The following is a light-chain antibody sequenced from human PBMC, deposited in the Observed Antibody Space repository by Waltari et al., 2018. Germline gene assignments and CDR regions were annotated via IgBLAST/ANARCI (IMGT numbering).Light chain of an antibody. V-gene: IGLV2-14*01. CDR1: SSDIGGYDY. Sequence: QSALTQPASVSGSPGQSITISCTGTSSDIGGYDYVAWYQQHPGKVPKLMIYDVTKRPSGGSDRFSGSKSGNTASLTISGLQADDEADYYCGSYTSSGTLLFGGGTTLTVL. CDR2: DVT. J-gene: IGLJ3*02. CDR3: GSYTSSGTLL.